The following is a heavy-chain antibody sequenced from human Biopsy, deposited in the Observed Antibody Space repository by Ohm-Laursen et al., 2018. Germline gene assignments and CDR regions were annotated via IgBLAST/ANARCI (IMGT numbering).Heavy chain of an antibody. CDR2: NIPILGTG. D-gene: IGHD3-9*01. CDR3: ATKLTGYFHH. CDR1: EGTFSNYG. Sequence: ASVKVSCKAPEGTFSNYGVNWVRQAPRQGLEWLGGNIPILGTGNYAHQFQDRVTVVADTSTSTATMELRSLRSDDTAVYYCATKLTGYFHHWGQGTLVTVSS. J-gene: IGHJ1*01. V-gene: IGHV1-69*06.